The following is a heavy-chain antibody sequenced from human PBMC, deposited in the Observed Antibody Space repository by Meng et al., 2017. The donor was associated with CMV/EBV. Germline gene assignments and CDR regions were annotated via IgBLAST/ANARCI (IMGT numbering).Heavy chain of an antibody. V-gene: IGHV3-11*04. J-gene: IGHJ5*02. Sequence: LTSAASGFTSCDYYMCWIRQALGKGLEWVSYISSSGSTIYYTDSVKGRFTISRDNAKNPLYLQMNSLRAADTAVYYCARASSGSCYLSWFGPWGQGTLVTVSS. CDR2: ISSSGSTI. CDR1: GFTSCDYY. CDR3: ARASSGSCYLSWFGP. D-gene: IGHD1-26*01.